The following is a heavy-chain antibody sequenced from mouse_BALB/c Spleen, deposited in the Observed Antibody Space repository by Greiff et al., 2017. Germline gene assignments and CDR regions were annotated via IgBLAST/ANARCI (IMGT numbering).Heavy chain of an antibody. V-gene: IGHV3-2*02. CDR1: GYSITSDYA. Sequence: LQESGPGLVKPSQSLSLTCTVTGYSITSDYAWNWIRQFPGNKLEWMGYISYSGSTSYNPSLKSRISITRDTSKNQFFLQLNSVTTEDTATYYCARQGYYPYGYFDVWGAGTTVTVSS. CDR2: ISYSGST. CDR3: ARQGYYPYGYFDV. J-gene: IGHJ1*01. D-gene: IGHD2-3*01.